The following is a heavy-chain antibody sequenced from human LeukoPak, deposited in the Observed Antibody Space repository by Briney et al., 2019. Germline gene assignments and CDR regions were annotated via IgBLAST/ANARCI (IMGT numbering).Heavy chain of an antibody. J-gene: IGHJ5*02. CDR3: ARLIDNWFDP. Sequence: PSQTLSLTCTVSGGSISSGGYYWSWIRQHPGKGLESIGSIYSSGSTNYNPSLKSRVTISVDTSKNQFSLKLSSVTAADTAVYYCARLIDNWFDPWGQETLVTVSS. CDR2: IYSSGST. V-gene: IGHV4-61*08. CDR1: GGSISSGGYY.